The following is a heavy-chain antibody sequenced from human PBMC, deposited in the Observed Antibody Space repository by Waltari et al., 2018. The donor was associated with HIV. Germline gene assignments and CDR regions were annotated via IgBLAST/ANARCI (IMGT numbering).Heavy chain of an antibody. CDR2: IKSKTDGETR. D-gene: IGHD2-15*01. CDR3: TIYIVVVVAGTQRVFDI. J-gene: IGHJ3*02. Sequence: EVQLVEAGGGLVKPGGSLRLSCAASGFIFSNAWMNWVRQAPGKGLEWVGRIKSKTDGETRDYAGPVKGRFTISRDDSKNTLYLQMTNLKSEDTAVYYCTIYIVVVVAGTQRVFDIWGQGTMVTVSS. CDR1: GFIFSNAW. V-gene: IGHV3-15*01.